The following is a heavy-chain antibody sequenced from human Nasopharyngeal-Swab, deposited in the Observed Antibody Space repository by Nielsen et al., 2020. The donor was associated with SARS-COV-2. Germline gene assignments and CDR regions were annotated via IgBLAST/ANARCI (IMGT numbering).Heavy chain of an antibody. CDR2: IYYSGST. J-gene: IGHJ2*01. Sequence: SETLSLTCTVSGGSISSSSYYWGWIRQPPGKGLEWIGSIYYSGSTYYNPSLKSRVTISVDTSKTQFSLKLSSVTAADTAVYYCARKLWFGEGWYFDLWGRGTLVTVSS. D-gene: IGHD3-10*01. CDR3: ARKLWFGEGWYFDL. CDR1: GGSISSSSYY. V-gene: IGHV4-39*01.